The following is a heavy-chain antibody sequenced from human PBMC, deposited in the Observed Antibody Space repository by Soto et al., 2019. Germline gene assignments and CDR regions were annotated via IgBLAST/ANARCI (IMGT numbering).Heavy chain of an antibody. CDR1: GASIAGSSY. Sequence: SETLSLTCSVSGASIAGSSYWSWIRRPAGKGLEWIGRFSLSGTTNYSPTLRSRVTMSADVSKNQFSLRLTSVTAADTALYYCARGMTPPGAPAWYYFDSWGQGTLVTVSS. J-gene: IGHJ4*02. D-gene: IGHD2-8*02. CDR2: FSLSGTT. V-gene: IGHV4-4*07. CDR3: ARGMTPPGAPAWYYFDS.